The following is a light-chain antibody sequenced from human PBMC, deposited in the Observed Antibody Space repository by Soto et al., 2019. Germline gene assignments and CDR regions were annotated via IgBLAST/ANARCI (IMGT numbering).Light chain of an antibody. V-gene: IGKV3-15*01. J-gene: IGKJ1*01. CDR3: QQYNNWPPWT. CDR1: QSVSSN. Sequence: EIVMPQSPATLSVSPGERATLSCRASQSVSSNIAWYQQKPGQAPRLLIYGASTRATGIPARFSGSGSGTEFTLTISSLQSEDFAVYYCQQYNNWPPWTFGQGTKVDI. CDR2: GAS.